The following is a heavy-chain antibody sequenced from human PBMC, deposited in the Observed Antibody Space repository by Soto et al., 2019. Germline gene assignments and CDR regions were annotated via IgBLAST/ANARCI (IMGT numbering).Heavy chain of an antibody. CDR1: GFTFRTYG. CDR3: ARDLSYYYESTGYYQPAY. CDR2: IWSDGSNK. D-gene: IGHD3-22*01. V-gene: IGHV3-33*01. Sequence: GGSLRLSCAASGFTFRTYGMHWVRQAPDKGLEWVAGIWSDGSNKYYVDSVKGRFIISRDNSRSTLYLEMNSLRAEDTALYYCARDLSYYYESTGYYQPAYWGQGALVTVSS. J-gene: IGHJ4*02.